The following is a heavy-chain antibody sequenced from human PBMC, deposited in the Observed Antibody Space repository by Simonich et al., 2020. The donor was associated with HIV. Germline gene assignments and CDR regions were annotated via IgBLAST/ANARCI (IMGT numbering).Heavy chain of an antibody. V-gene: IGHV4-34*01. CDR1: GGSFSGYY. CDR3: ARGFYQRLYYFDY. Sequence: QVQLQQWGAGLLKPSETLSLTCAVSGGSFSGYYWSWIRKPPGKGLEWIGEINHSGSTNYNPSLKIRVTISVDTSKNQFSLKLSSVTAADTAVYYCARGFYQRLYYFDYWGQGTLVTVSS. D-gene: IGHD2-2*01. CDR2: INHSGST. J-gene: IGHJ4*02.